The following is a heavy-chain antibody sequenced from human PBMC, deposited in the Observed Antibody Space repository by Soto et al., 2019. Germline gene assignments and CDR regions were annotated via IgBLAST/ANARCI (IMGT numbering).Heavy chain of an antibody. CDR1: GYTFTSYG. Sequence: QVQLVQSGAEVKKPGASVKVSCKASGYTFTSYGISWVRQAPGQGLERMGWISAYNGNTNYAQQLPGRVTMTTDTSTSAAYMELRSLRSDDTAVYYCARDQSYGGAFDYWGQGTLVTVSS. CDR3: ARDQSYGGAFDY. D-gene: IGHD2-21*01. V-gene: IGHV1-18*01. CDR2: ISAYNGNT. J-gene: IGHJ4*02.